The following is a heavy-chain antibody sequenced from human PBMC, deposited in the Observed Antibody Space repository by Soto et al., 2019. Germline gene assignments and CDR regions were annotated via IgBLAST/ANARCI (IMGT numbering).Heavy chain of an antibody. CDR2: ISSSSSVI. J-gene: IGHJ6*03. V-gene: IGHV3-48*01. Sequence: GGSLRLSCATSGFILSDCAMNWVRQAPGKGLEWVTYISSSSSVIDYADSVKGRFTVSRDNARNSLYLQMNSLRAEDTAVYYCARDLSWGSNWYYYMDVWGKGTTVTVSS. CDR1: GFILSDCA. CDR3: ARDLSWGSNWYYYMDV. D-gene: IGHD7-27*01.